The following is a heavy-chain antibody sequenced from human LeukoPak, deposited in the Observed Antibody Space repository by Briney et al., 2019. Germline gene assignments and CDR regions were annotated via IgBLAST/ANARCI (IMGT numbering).Heavy chain of an antibody. CDR3: ARRNTYYYDSSGYYYFDY. CDR1: GGSISSYY. V-gene: IGHV4-59*08. D-gene: IGHD3-22*01. Sequence: PSETLSLTCTVSGGSISSYYWSWIRQPPGKGLEWIGYIYYSGSTNYNPSLKSRVTISLDASKNQFSLKLNSVTAADTAVYYCARRNTYYYDSSGYYYFDYWGQGSLVSVSS. J-gene: IGHJ4*02. CDR2: IYYSGST.